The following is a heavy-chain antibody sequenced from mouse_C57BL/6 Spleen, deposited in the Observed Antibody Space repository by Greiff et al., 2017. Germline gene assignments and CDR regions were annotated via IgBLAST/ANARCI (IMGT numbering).Heavy chain of an antibody. Sequence: EVQLQQSGPGLVKPSQSLSLTCSVTGYSITSGYYWNWIRQFPGNKLEWMGYISYDGSNNYNPSLKNRISITRDTSKNQFFLKLNSVTTEDTATYYCASLLYDGYYAMDYWGQGTSVTVSS. J-gene: IGHJ4*01. D-gene: IGHD2-12*01. CDR2: ISYDGSN. CDR3: ASLLYDGYYAMDY. CDR1: GYSITSGYY. V-gene: IGHV3-6*01.